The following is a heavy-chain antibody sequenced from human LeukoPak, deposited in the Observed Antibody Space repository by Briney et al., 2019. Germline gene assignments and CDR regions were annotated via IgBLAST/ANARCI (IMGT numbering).Heavy chain of an antibody. CDR3: AGRYFGAGSYYYYMDV. D-gene: IGHD3-9*01. J-gene: IGHJ6*03. CDR1: GGSISSSSYY. CDR2: IYYSGST. Sequence: PSETLSLTCTVSGGSISSSSYYWGWIRQPPGKGLEWIGSIYYSGSTYYNPSLKSRVTISVDTSKNQFSLKLSSVTAADTAVYYCAGRYFGAGSYYYYMDVWGKGTTVTVSS. V-gene: IGHV4-39*07.